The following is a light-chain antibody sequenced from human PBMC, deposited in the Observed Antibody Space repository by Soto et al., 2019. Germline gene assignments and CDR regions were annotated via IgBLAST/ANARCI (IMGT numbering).Light chain of an antibody. J-gene: IGKJ4*01. CDR1: QSVLYTSNNKNY. V-gene: IGKV4-1*01. CDR2: WAS. Sequence: DIVMTQSPDSLAVSLGERATINCKSSQSVLYTSNNKNYLAWYQQRPEQPPKLLIYWASTRESGVPDRFSGSGSGTDFTLTISSLQAEDVAVYYCQQYYGTPLTFGGGTKVEIK. CDR3: QQYYGTPLT.